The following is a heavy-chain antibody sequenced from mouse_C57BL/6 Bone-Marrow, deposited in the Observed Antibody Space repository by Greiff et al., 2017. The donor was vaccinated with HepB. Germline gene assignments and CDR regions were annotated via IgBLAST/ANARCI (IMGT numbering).Heavy chain of an antibody. CDR2: ISDGGSYT. Sequence: EVNVVESGGGLVKPGGSLKLSCAASGFTFSSYAMSWVRQTPEKRLEWVATISDGGSYTYYPDNVKGRFTISRDNAKNNLYLQMSHLKSEDTAMYYCARDLFEFDYWGQGTTLTVSS. CDR3: ARDLFEFDY. CDR1: GFTFSSYA. J-gene: IGHJ2*01. V-gene: IGHV5-4*01.